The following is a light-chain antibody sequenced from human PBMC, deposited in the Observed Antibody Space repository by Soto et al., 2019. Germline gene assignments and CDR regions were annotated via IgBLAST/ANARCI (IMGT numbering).Light chain of an antibody. V-gene: IGKV1-5*01. Sequence: GDTVTITCRASQSVSTWLAGYQQTPGKAPKLLMYDASTLESGAPARFSGSGSGTEFTLTISSLQPEDFATYHCQEYKTWTFGQGTKVDIK. CDR3: QEYKTWT. CDR1: QSVSTW. CDR2: DAS. J-gene: IGKJ1*01.